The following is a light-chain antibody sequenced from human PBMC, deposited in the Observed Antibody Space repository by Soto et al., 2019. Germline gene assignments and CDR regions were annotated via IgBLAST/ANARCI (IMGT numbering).Light chain of an antibody. V-gene: IGKV1-13*02. J-gene: IGKJ4*01. CDR1: QGISSG. CDR3: QHFNTYPPT. CDR2: DAS. Sequence: AIQLTQSPSSPSASVGDRVAFTCRASQGISSGLAWYQQKPGKAPKLLIYDASRLESGVPSRLSGSGSGTDFTLTISSLQPEDFASYYCQHFNTYPPTFDGGTKVEIK.